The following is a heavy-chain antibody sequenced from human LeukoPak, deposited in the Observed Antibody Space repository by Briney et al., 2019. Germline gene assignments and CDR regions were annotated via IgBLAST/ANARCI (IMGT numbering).Heavy chain of an antibody. J-gene: IGHJ6*02. V-gene: IGHV3-48*01. CDR3: SRERYYGSGRASGMDV. CDR2: ISGGGDTI. CDR1: GFTFSTYI. Sequence: GGSLRLSWAASGFTFSTYIANWVRQTPGKGLEWVVYISGGGDTINYAESVKGRFTVSRDNGKNSVFLQMNSLRAEDTAVYFCSRERYYGSGRASGMDVWGQGTTVTVSS. D-gene: IGHD3-10*01.